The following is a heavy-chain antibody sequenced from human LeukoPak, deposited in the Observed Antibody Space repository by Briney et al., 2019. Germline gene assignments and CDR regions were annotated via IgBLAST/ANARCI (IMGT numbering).Heavy chain of an antibody. V-gene: IGHV4-38-2*02. CDR3: ARKVNYGSGSYLVGVYYYYMDV. D-gene: IGHD3-10*01. CDR1: GYSISSGYY. J-gene: IGHJ6*03. CDR2: ISHSGST. Sequence: PSETLSLTCTVSGYSISSGYYWGWIRQPPGKGLKWIGSISHSGSTYYNPSLKSRVTISVDTSKNQFSLKLSSVTAADTAVYYCARKVNYGSGSYLVGVYYYYMDVWGKGTTVTVSS.